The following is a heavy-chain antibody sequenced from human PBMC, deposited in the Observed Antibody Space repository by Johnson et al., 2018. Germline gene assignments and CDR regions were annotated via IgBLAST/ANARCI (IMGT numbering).Heavy chain of an antibody. J-gene: IGHJ3*02. V-gene: IGHV1-69*12. D-gene: IGHD2-15*01. Sequence: QVQLVQSGAEVKKPGSSVKVSCKASGGTFTSYAFSWVRQAPGQGLEWVGGIIPIFGTADYAQRFQGRVTITADESTSTAYLELSSLRSEATAVYFCARAAEVGPRDAFGIWGQGTMVTVSS. CDR1: GGTFTSYA. CDR2: IIPIFGTA. CDR3: ARAAEVGPRDAFGI.